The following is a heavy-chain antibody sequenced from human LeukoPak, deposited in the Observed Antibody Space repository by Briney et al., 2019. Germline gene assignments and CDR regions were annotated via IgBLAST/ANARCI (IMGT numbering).Heavy chain of an antibody. V-gene: IGHV1-18*04. CDR1: GYTFTSYG. Sequence: ASVKVSCKASGYTFTSYGISWVRQAPGQGLEWMGWISAYNGSTNYAQKVQGRVTMTTDTSTSTAYMELRSLRSDDTAVYYCARDLMEVRRARYCISTSCQEYFQHWGQGTLVTASS. D-gene: IGHD2-2*01. CDR3: ARDLMEVRRARYCISTSCQEYFQH. CDR2: ISAYNGST. J-gene: IGHJ1*01.